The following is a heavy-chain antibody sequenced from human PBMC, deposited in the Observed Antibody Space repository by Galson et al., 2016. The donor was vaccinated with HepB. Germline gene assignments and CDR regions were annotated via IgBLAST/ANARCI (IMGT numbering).Heavy chain of an antibody. CDR3: AGGYGDHYYFYYGLDV. Sequence: CAISGDSVSSNSAAWTWIRQSPSRGLEWLGRTYYRSKWYNEYAVSVKSRMTIDSDTPKNQFSLHLDSVTPEDTAVYYCAGGYGDHYYFYYGLDVWGQGTTVIVSS. D-gene: IGHD4-17*01. J-gene: IGHJ6*02. V-gene: IGHV6-1*01. CDR1: GDSVSSNSAA. CDR2: TYYRSKWYN.